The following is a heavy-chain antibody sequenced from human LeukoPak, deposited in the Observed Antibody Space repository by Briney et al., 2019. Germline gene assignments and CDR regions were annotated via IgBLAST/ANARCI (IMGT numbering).Heavy chain of an antibody. Sequence: GVSLRLLCAVCGFIFRSYDMSWVRRARGKGLEWVSAISGSRGSTYYADSMKGRFTISTDNSKNTLYLKMNSLRAEDTAVYYCAKAPLWGQGTLVTVSS. V-gene: IGHV3-23*01. CDR1: GFIFRSYD. CDR2: ISGSRGST. CDR3: AKAPL. J-gene: IGHJ4*02.